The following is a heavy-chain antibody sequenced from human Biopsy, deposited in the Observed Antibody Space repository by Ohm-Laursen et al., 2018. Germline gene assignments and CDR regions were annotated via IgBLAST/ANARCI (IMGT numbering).Heavy chain of an antibody. V-gene: IGHV4-59*08. Sequence: GTLSLTCTVSGDSISSYYWSWIRQPPGKGLEWIGYIYYTGSTNYNPSLKSRVTISVDTSMNHLSLRLTFVTAADTAVYYCARHAPSYSGSYWRYFDLWGRGTLVTVSS. CDR3: ARHAPSYSGSYWRYFDL. J-gene: IGHJ2*01. CDR1: GDSISSYY. CDR2: IYYTGST. D-gene: IGHD1-26*01.